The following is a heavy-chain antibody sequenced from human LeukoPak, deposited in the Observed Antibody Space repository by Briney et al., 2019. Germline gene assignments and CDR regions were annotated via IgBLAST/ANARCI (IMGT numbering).Heavy chain of an antibody. CDR1: GFTFSSCA. CDR3: AKDPIFSGSYGVFDY. D-gene: IGHD1-26*01. CDR2: IIDSGNSI. V-gene: IGHV3-23*01. Sequence: GGSLRLSCAASGFTFSSCAMSWVRQAPGKGLEWVSTIIDSGNSIYYADSAEGRFTISRDNSKNTLYPQMNSLRAGDTAVYYCAKDPIFSGSYGVFDYWGLGTLVTVSS. J-gene: IGHJ4*02.